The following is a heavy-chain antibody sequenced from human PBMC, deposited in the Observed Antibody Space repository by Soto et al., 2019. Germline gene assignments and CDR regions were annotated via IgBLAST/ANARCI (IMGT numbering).Heavy chain of an antibody. J-gene: IGHJ1*01. CDR2: INASGGST. Sequence: QVQLVQSGAEVKKPGASVKASCKASGYTFTSYYMHWVRQAPEQGLEWKGIINASGGSTNYAQKFQGRDTMTRHTSKSTVYRELSSLRYEDTAVYYCARGTDGDSKYFQHWGQGTLVTVSS. CDR1: GYTFTSYY. D-gene: IGHD4-17*01. V-gene: IGHV1-46*01. CDR3: ARGTDGDSKYFQH.